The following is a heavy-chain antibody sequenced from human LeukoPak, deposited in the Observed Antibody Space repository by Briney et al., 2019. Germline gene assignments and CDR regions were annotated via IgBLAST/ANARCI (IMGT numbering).Heavy chain of an antibody. D-gene: IGHD6-19*01. CDR2: FIPIFGPA. CDR1: GGTFSSYA. J-gene: IGHJ5*02. V-gene: IGHV1-69*05. Sequence: SVTVSCKASGGTFSSYAISWVRHAPGPGLEWMGGFIPIFGPAMYAQKFQGRVTIATDESTSTAYMGLSSLRAEDTAVYYCARPQRSGPYLWRNWFDPWGQETLVTVSS. CDR3: ARPQRSGPYLWRNWFDP.